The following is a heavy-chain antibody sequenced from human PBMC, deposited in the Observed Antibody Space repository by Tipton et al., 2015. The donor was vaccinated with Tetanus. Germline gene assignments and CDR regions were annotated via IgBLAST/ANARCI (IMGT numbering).Heavy chain of an antibody. CDR3: ARDPSPTVLRYFDWPLRGPGNAFDI. CDR1: GFTFSSYW. V-gene: IGHV3-7*01. J-gene: IGHJ3*02. Sequence: SLRISCAASGFTFSSYWMSWVRQAPGKGLEWVANIKQDGSEKYYVDSVKGRFTIYRDNAKNSLYLQMNSLRAEDTAVYYCARDPSPTVLRYFDWPLRGPGNAFDIWGQGTMVTISS. D-gene: IGHD3-9*01. CDR2: IKQDGSEK.